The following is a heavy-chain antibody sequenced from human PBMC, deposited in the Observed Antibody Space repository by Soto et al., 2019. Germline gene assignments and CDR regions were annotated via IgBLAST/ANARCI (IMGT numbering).Heavy chain of an antibody. CDR2: IYLSSCST. V-gene: IGHV1-46*01. CDR3: ASEMGSSSSDDSFDF. D-gene: IGHD6-6*01. CDR1: GYTFTNYY. J-gene: IGHJ3*01. Sequence: GASVKVSCKASGYTFTNYYLHWVRQAPGQGLEWIGIIYLSSCSTTYALKFQGRVTMTRDTSTSTVYMELSSLRSEDTAVHYCASEMGSSSSDDSFDFWGQGTMVTVSS.